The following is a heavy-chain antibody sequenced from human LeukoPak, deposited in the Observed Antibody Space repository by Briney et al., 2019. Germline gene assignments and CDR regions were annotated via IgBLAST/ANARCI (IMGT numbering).Heavy chain of an antibody. CDR1: GFTFSSYW. V-gene: IGHV3-21*01. J-gene: IGHJ4*02. CDR3: ALIGLGIPDY. Sequence: GGSLRLSCAASGFTFSSYWMNWVRQAPGKGLEWVSSISSSSSYIYYADSVKGRFTISRDNAKNSLYLQMNSLRAEDTAVYYCALIGLGIPDYWGQGTLVTVSS. D-gene: IGHD7-27*01. CDR2: ISSSSSYI.